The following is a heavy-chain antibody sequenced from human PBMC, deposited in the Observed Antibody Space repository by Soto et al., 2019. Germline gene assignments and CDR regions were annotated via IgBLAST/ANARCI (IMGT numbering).Heavy chain of an antibody. CDR3: ARDYGSGSYYYNQPYYYYGMDV. CDR2: IYYSGST. Sequence: SETLSLTCTVSGGSISSGDYYWSWIRQPPGKGLEWIGYIYYSGSTYYNPSLKSRVTISVDTSKNQFSLKLSSVTAADTAVYYCARDYGSGSYYYNQPYYYYGMDVWGQGTTVTVSS. CDR1: GGSISSGDYY. V-gene: IGHV4-30-4*01. D-gene: IGHD3-10*01. J-gene: IGHJ6*02.